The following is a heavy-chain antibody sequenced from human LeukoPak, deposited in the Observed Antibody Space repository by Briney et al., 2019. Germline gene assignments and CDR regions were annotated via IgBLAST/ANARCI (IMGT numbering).Heavy chain of an antibody. D-gene: IGHD1-26*01. J-gene: IGHJ4*02. V-gene: IGHV3-48*02. Sequence: GESLRLSCAASGFTFSSYGMSWVRQAPGKGLEWLSHITSGGTIYYADSVKGRFTISRDNAKSSLYLQMSSLRDEDTAVYYCARVKARSGSYSLDYWGQGTLVTVSS. CDR1: GFTFSSYG. CDR3: ARVKARSGSYSLDY. CDR2: ITSGGTI.